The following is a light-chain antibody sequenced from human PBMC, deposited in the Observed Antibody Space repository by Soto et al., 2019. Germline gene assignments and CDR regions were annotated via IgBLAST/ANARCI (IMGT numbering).Light chain of an antibody. CDR3: QQYNNWPRT. CDR2: GAS. V-gene: IGKV3-15*01. J-gene: IGKJ1*01. CDR1: QSISSN. Sequence: EIVMTQSPATLSVSPGQRATLSCRASQSISSNLAWYHQKPGQAPRLLMYGASTRATGIPARFSGSGSGTEFTLTISGLQSEDFAVYYCQQYNNWPRTFGQGTKVEIK.